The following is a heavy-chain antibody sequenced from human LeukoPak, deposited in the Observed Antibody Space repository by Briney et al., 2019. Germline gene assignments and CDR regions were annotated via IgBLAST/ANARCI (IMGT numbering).Heavy chain of an antibody. CDR2: IWYDGSNK. Sequence: GRSLRLSCAASGFTFSSYGMHWVRQAPGKGLEWVAVIWYDGSNKYYADSVKGRFTISRDNSKNTLYLQMNSLRAEDTAVYYCAGRAGDWFHFDYWGRGTLVTVSS. CDR1: GFTFSSYG. J-gene: IGHJ4*02. V-gene: IGHV3-33*01. D-gene: IGHD7-27*01. CDR3: AGRAGDWFHFDY.